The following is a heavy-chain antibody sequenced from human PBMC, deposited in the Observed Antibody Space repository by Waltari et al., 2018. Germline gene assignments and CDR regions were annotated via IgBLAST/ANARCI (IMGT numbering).Heavy chain of an antibody. V-gene: IGHV4-59*11. D-gene: IGHD2-21*02. CDR1: GGSISSHY. CDR3: ARMGGDDWYFDL. J-gene: IGHJ2*01. CDR2: IYYSGST. Sequence: QVQLQESGPGLVKPSETLSLTCTVSGGSISSHYWSWIRQPPGKGLEWIGYIYYSGSTNYNPYLKSRVTISVDTSKNQFSLKLSSVTAADTAVYYCARMGGDDWYFDLWGRGTLVTVSS.